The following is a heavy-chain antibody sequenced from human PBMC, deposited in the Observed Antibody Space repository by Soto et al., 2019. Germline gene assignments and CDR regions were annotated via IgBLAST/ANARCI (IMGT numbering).Heavy chain of an antibody. V-gene: IGHV3-73*02. CDR2: IRSKANSYAT. J-gene: IGHJ4*02. Sequence: EVQLVESGGGLVQPGGSLKLSCAASGFTFSGSAMHWVRQASGKGLEWVGRIRSKANSYATAYAASVKGRFTISRDDSKNTAYLQMNSLKTEDTAAYYCTRREQQLSAYDYWGQGTLVTVSS. CDR1: GFTFSGSA. D-gene: IGHD6-13*01. CDR3: TRREQQLSAYDY.